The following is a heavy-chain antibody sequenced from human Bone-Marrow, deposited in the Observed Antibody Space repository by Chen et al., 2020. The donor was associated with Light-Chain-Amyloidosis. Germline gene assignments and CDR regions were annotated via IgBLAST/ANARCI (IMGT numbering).Heavy chain of an antibody. J-gene: IGHJ4*02. Sequence: QVQLQESGPGLVKPSETLSLTCTVSGGCINNYYWSWIRQPAGKGLQLIGRVHTSGSSNYNPSLRSRVTMSVDTSKKNFFLNLTSVTAADTAVYYCARGSVVYGFDYWGQGILVTVSS. V-gene: IGHV4-4*07. CDR3: ARGSVVYGFDY. D-gene: IGHD2-8*01. CDR1: GGCINNYY. CDR2: VHTSGSS.